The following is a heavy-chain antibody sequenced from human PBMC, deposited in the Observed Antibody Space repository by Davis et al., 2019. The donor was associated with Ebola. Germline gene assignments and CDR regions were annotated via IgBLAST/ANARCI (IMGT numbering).Heavy chain of an antibody. J-gene: IGHJ3*02. CDR3: ASSSLTYYDFWSGYFHDAFDI. CDR2: IKQDGSEK. CDR1: GFTFSTYW. Sequence: GESLKISCAASGFTFSTYWMSWVRQAPGKGLEWVANIKQDGSEKYYVDSAKGRFTISRDNAKNSLYLQMNSLRAEDTAVYYCASSSLTYYDFWSGYFHDAFDIWGQGTMVTVSS. V-gene: IGHV3-7*01. D-gene: IGHD3-3*01.